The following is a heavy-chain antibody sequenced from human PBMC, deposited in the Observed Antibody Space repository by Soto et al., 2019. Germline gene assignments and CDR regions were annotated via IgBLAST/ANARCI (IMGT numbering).Heavy chain of an antibody. J-gene: IGHJ4*02. D-gene: IGHD3-22*01. CDR1: GFTFSSYG. CDR2: IRSKAYGGTT. CDR3: TIFLAPIYYYDSSGYYSPGFDY. V-gene: IGHV3-49*01. Sequence: GGSLRLSCAASGFTFSSYGMHWFRQAPGKGLEWVGFIRSKAYGGTTEYTASVKGRFTISRDDSKSIAYLQMNSLKTEDTAVYYCTIFLAPIYYYDSSGYYSPGFDYWGQGTLVTVSS.